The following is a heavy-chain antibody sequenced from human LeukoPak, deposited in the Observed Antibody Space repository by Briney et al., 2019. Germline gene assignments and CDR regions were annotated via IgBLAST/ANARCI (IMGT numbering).Heavy chain of an antibody. J-gene: IGHJ4*02. CDR1: RFTFSSYW. V-gene: IGHV3-7*01. CDR3: ARENYFDY. CDR2: IKRDGSEK. Sequence: GGSLRLSCAAPRFTFSSYWMGWVRQAPGKGLEWVANIKRDGSEKYYVDSVKGRFTISRDNAKNSLYLQMNSLRAEDTAVYYCARENYFDYWGQGTLVTVSS.